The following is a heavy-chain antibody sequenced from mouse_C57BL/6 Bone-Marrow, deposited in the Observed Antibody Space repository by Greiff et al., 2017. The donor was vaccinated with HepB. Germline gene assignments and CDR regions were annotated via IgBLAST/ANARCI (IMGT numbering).Heavy chain of an antibody. D-gene: IGHD2-3*01. CDR2: INPSTGGT. J-gene: IGHJ2*01. CDR1: GYSFTGYY. CDR3: ARYDYFDY. Sequence: VQLQQFGPELVKPGASVKISCKASGYSFTGYYMNWVKQSPEKSLEWIGEINPSTGGTTYNQKFKAKATLTVDKSSSTAYMQLKSLTSEDSAVYYCARYDYFDYWGQGTTLTVSS. V-gene: IGHV1-42*01.